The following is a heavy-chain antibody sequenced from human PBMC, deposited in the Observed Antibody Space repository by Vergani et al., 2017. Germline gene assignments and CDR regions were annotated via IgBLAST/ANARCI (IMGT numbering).Heavy chain of an antibody. J-gene: IGHJ3*02. CDR3: ARANPVIAVAVDI. CDR2: INHSGST. CDR1: GGSFSGYY. V-gene: IGHV4-34*01. D-gene: IGHD6-19*01. Sequence: QVQLQQWGAGLLKPSETLSLTCAVYGGSFSGYYWSWIRQPPGKGLEWIGEINHSGSTNYNPSLKSRVTISVDTSKNHFSLKLSSVTAADTAMYYCARANPVIAVAVDIWGQGTMVTVSS.